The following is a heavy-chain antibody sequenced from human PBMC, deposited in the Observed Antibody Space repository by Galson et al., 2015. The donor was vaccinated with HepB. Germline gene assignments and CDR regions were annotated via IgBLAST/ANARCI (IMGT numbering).Heavy chain of an antibody. CDR3: ARAGADDYEYGYYGMDV. CDR1: GYSFTSYW. V-gene: IGHV5-51*01. CDR2: IYPGDSDT. J-gene: IGHJ6*02. D-gene: IGHD4-17*01. Sequence: QSGAEVKKPGESLRISCKGSGYSFTSYWIGWVRQMPGKGLEWMGIIYPGDSDTRYSPSFQGQVTISADKSISTAYLQWSSLKASDTAMYYCARAGADDYEYGYYGMDVWGQGTTVTVSS.